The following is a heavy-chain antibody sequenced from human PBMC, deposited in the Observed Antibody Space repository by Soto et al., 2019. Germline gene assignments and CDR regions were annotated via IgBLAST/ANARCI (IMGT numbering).Heavy chain of an antibody. Sequence: GGSLRLSCAASGFTFSSYGMHWVRQAPGKGLEWVAVISYDGSNKYYADSVKGRFTISRDNSKNTLYLQMNSLRAEDTAVYYCAKASTGYYGSGSPYYYDYYGMDVWGQGTTVTVSS. CDR1: GFTFSSYG. V-gene: IGHV3-30*18. D-gene: IGHD3-10*01. J-gene: IGHJ6*02. CDR2: ISYDGSNK. CDR3: AKASTGYYGSGSPYYYDYYGMDV.